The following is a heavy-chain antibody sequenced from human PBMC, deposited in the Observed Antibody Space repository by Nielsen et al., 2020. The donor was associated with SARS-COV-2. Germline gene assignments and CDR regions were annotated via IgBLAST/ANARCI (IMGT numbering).Heavy chain of an antibody. J-gene: IGHJ4*02. CDR1: GFTFSSYG. CDR3: AKDHCSSASCYWIRTGGFDY. D-gene: IGHD2-2*01. CDR2: ISYDGSNK. V-gene: IGHV3-30*18. Sequence: GGSLKISCAASGFTFSSYGMHWVRQAPGKGLEWVAVISYDGSNKYYADSVKGRFTISRDNSKNTLYLQMNSLRAEDTAVYYCAKDHCSSASCYWIRTGGFDYWGQGTLVTVSS.